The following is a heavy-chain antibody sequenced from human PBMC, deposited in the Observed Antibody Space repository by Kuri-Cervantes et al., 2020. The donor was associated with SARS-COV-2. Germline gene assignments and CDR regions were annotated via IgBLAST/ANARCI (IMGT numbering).Heavy chain of an antibody. CDR1: GFSFSSYW. D-gene: IGHD3-3*01. J-gene: IGHJ4*02. V-gene: IGHV3-74*01. CDR3: ARDVDPYYDYWSGSAGY. Sequence: GESLKISCAASGFSFSSYWMHWVRQAPGKGLVWVSRIYTEGSTASYADSVKGRFTISRDNAKNTLFLQMNSLRAEDTAVYYCARDVDPYYDYWSGSAGYWGQGTLVTSPQ. CDR2: IYTEGSTA.